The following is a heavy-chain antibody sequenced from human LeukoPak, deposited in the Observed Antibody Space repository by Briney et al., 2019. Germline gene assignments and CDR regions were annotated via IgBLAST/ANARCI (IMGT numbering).Heavy chain of an antibody. J-gene: IGHJ4*02. CDR1: GFTFSSYS. CDR3: ASLVVPAAMSGSDYFDY. Sequence: AGGSLRPSCAASGFTFSSYSMNWVRQAPGKGLEWVSSISSSSSYIYYADSVKGRFTISRDNAKNSLYLQMNSLRAEDTAVYYCASLVVPAAMSGSDYFDYWGQGTLVTVSS. V-gene: IGHV3-21*01. CDR2: ISSSSSYI. D-gene: IGHD2-2*01.